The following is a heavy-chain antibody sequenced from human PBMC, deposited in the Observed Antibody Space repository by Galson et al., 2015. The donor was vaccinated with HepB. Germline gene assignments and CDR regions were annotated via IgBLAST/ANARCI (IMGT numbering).Heavy chain of an antibody. D-gene: IGHD4-23*01. CDR3: ATVVTLAVPLSFDI. Sequence: SVTVSCKASGGTFSSYAISWVRQAPGQGLEWMGGIIPIFGTANYAQKFQGRVTITADESTSTAYMELSSLRSEDTAVYYCATVVTLAVPLSFDIWGQGTMVTVSS. J-gene: IGHJ3*02. V-gene: IGHV1-69*13. CDR2: IIPIFGTA. CDR1: GGTFSSYA.